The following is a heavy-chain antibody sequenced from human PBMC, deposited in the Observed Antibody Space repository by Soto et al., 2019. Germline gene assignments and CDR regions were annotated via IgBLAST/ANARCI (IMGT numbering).Heavy chain of an antibody. J-gene: IGHJ6*02. V-gene: IGHV3-23*01. CDR2: ISGSGGST. Sequence: GSLTLSCAASGFTFSSYAMSWVLQAPGKGLEWVSAISGSGGSTYYADSVKGRFTISRDNSKNTLYLQMNSLRAEDTAVYYCAKGRSYYYYYGVYVCGQGTTVTVTS. CDR1: GFTFSSYA. CDR3: AKGRSYYYYYGVYV.